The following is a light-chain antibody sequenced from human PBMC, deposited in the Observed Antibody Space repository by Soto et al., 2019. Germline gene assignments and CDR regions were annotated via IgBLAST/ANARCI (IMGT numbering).Light chain of an antibody. V-gene: IGKV4-1*01. Sequence: DIVMTQSPDSLAVSLGERATLNCKSSQSVLYSSNNRNYLAWYQQKPGQPPKLLIYWSSTRESGVPDRFSGSGSGTDFTLTISSLQAEDVAVYYCQQYYSIPLTFGHGTKVDIK. CDR3: QQYYSIPLT. J-gene: IGKJ3*01. CDR1: QSVLYSSNNRNY. CDR2: WSS.